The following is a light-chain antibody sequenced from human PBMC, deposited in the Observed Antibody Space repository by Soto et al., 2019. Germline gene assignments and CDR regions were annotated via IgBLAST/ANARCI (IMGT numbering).Light chain of an antibody. Sequence: DIVMTQSPLSLPVTPGEPASISCRSSQSLLYSNGYNYLDWYLQKPGQSPQLLIYLGSNRASRVPDRFSGSGSGTDFTLKISRVEAEDVGVYYCMQALQTPITFGQGTRLEIK. CDR2: LGS. J-gene: IGKJ5*01. CDR3: MQALQTPIT. CDR1: QSLLYSNGYNY. V-gene: IGKV2-28*01.